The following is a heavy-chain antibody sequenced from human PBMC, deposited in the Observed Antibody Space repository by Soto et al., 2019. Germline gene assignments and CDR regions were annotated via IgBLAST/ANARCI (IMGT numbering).Heavy chain of an antibody. CDR1: GVSMNSHY. CDR3: ARVGEERRLQIRGAFDI. Sequence: QVQLQESGPGLVKPSETLSLSCTVSGVSMNSHYWSWIRQPPGKGLEWIGYIYYSGTTNYNPSLTSRVTISVDRSKKQFSLKLSSVTAADTAVYYCARVGEERRLQIRGAFDIWGQGTMVSVSS. CDR2: IYYSGTT. V-gene: IGHV4-59*11. D-gene: IGHD2-21*01. J-gene: IGHJ3*02.